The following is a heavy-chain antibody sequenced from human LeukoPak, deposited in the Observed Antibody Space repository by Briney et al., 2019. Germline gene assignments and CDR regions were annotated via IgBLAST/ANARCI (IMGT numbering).Heavy chain of an antibody. CDR3: ARWGDSYCFDY. CDR2: ISSSGSTI. D-gene: IGHD5-18*01. V-gene: IGHV3-48*03. CDR1: GFTFSSYE. J-gene: IGHJ4*02. Sequence: PGGSLRLSCAASGFTFSSYEMNWVRQAPGKGLEWLSYISSSGSTIHYADSVKGRFTISRDNAKNSLYLQMNSLRAEDTAVYYCARWGDSYCFDYWGQGTPVTASS.